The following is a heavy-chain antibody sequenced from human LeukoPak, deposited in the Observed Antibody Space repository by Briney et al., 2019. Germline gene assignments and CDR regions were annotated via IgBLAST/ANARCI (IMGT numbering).Heavy chain of an antibody. CDR1: GFTFNNAW. Sequence: GGSLRLSCAASGFTFNNAWMSWVRQAPGKGLEWVGRIKSKTDGGTTDYAAPVKGRFTISRDDSKNTLYLQMNSLKTEDTAVYYCTASYYGSSGYRGWGQGTLVAVSS. CDR2: IKSKTDGGTT. V-gene: IGHV3-15*01. CDR3: TASYYGSSGYRG. D-gene: IGHD3-22*01. J-gene: IGHJ4*02.